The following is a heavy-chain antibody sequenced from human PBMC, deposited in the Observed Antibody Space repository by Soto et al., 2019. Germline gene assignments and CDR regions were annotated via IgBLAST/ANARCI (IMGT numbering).Heavy chain of an antibody. CDR2: IYYSGSS. V-gene: IGHV4-59*11. Sequence: SETLSLTCTVSGAFIRCHYWSWIRQPPGQGLEWIGYIYYSGSSSYNPSLKSRVTISLDTSKSQFSLKLSSVTAADTAFYYCARDNGNYDLDYWGQGTLVTVSS. CDR1: GAFIRCHY. CDR3: ARDNGNYDLDY. J-gene: IGHJ4*02. D-gene: IGHD1-7*01.